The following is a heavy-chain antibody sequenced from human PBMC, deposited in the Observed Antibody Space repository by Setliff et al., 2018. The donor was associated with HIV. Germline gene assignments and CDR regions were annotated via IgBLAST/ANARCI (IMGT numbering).Heavy chain of an antibody. V-gene: IGHV3-21*01. Sequence: PGGSLRLSCAASGFTFSSYTLHWVRQAPGKGLEWVSSISGVSTYIDYADSVKGRFTISRDTAKNSLYLQMDNLRPEDTALYYCAKDPGATVYGFYMDAWGKGTTVTVSS. CDR1: GFTFSSYT. J-gene: IGHJ6*03. CDR2: ISGVSTYI. CDR3: AKDPGATVYGFYMDA. D-gene: IGHD4-17*01.